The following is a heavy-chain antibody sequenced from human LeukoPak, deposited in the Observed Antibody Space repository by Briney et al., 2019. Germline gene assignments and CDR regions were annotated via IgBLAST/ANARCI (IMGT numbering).Heavy chain of an antibody. CDR3: ARGVRGIISYYYYYMDL. Sequence: GGSPRLSCAASGSTFSRNWMHWVRQTPGKGLVWVSRINGDGSATTYADSVAGRFTISRDNAKNTIYLQMTSLRAEDTAVYYCARGVRGIISYYYYYMDLWGKGTTVTVSS. V-gene: IGHV3-74*01. J-gene: IGHJ6*03. CDR1: GSTFSRNW. D-gene: IGHD3-10*01. CDR2: INGDGSAT.